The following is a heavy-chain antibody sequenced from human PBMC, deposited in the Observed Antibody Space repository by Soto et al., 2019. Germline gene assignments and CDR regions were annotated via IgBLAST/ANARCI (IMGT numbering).Heavy chain of an antibody. Sequence: ASETLSLTCTVSGGSISSGDYYWSWIRQPPGKGLEWIGYIYYSGSTYYNPSLKSRVTISVDTSKNQFSLKLSSVTAADTAVYYCAREGRVPERPNDFWSGYYTNYFDYWGQGTLVTVSS. J-gene: IGHJ4*02. D-gene: IGHD3-3*01. CDR1: GGSISSGDYY. CDR3: AREGRVPERPNDFWSGYYTNYFDY. V-gene: IGHV4-30-4*01. CDR2: IYYSGST.